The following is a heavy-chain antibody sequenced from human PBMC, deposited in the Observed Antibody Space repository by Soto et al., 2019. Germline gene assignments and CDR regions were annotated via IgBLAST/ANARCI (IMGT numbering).Heavy chain of an antibody. CDR2: INSEGTTT. D-gene: IGHD2-15*01. Sequence: EVQLVESGGGLVQPGGSLRLSCAVSGFTFGTYWMHWVRQAPGKGLVWVSRINSEGTTTAYADSVRGRFNISRDNAKDPLYLQMKSLRVEHSSLYYCALIVVGPCDYWCQGSLVTVAS. J-gene: IGHJ4*02. CDR1: GFTFGTYW. V-gene: IGHV3-74*01. CDR3: ALIVVGPCDY.